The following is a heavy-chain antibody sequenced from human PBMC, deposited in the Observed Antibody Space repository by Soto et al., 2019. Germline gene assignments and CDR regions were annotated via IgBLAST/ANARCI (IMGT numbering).Heavy chain of an antibody. J-gene: IGHJ3*02. Sequence: GGSLRLSCAASGFSVNSNYMSWVRQAPGKGLEWVSVIYIGGYTSYADSVKDRFTISRDDSKNTLYLQMNNLRAEDTAVYYCARAVYDSSGYHDAFDIWGQGTLVTVSS. D-gene: IGHD3-22*01. CDR1: GFSVNSNY. V-gene: IGHV3-66*01. CDR2: IYIGGYT. CDR3: ARAVYDSSGYHDAFDI.